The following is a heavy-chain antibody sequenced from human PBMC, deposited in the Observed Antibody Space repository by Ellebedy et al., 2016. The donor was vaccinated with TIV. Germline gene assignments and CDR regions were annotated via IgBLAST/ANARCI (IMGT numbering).Heavy chain of an antibody. CDR2: IYYSGST. J-gene: IGHJ4*02. V-gene: IGHV4-59*01. D-gene: IGHD2-15*01. CDR3: ASWYCSGGSCYPPGLKIDY. CDR1: GGSISSYY. Sequence: SETLSLXCTVSGGSISSYYWSWIRQPPGKGLEWIGYIYYSGSTNYNPSLKSRVTISVDTSKNQFSLKLSSVTAADTAVYYCASWYCSGGSCYPPGLKIDYWGQGTLVTVSS.